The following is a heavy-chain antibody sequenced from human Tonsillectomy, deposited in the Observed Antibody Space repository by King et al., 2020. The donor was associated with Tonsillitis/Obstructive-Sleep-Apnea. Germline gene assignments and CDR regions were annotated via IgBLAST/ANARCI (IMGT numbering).Heavy chain of an antibody. CDR3: AKDVTNYFYGMDV. CDR1: GFTFSSYG. CDR2: ISYDGSNK. Sequence: VQLVESGGGVVQPGRSLRLSCAASGFTFSSYGMHWVRQAPGKGLEWVTFISYDGSNKYYADSVKGRFTISRDNSKNALYLQMNSLRAEDTAVYYCAKDVTNYFYGMDVWGQGTTVTVSS. V-gene: IGHV3-30*18. J-gene: IGHJ6*02.